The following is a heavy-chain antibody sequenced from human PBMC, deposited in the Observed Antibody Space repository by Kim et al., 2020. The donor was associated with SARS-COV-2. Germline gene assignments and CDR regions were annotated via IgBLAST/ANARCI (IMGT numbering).Heavy chain of an antibody. CDR3: TTHIVVVGDY. CDR2: NWYDGSNK. V-gene: IGHV3-33*01. D-gene: IGHD2-21*01. J-gene: IGHJ4*02. CDR1: GFTFSSYG. Sequence: GGSLRLSCAASGFTFSSYGMHWVRQAPGKGLEWVAVNWYDGSNKYYADSVKGRFTISRDNSKNTLYLQMNSLRAEDRVVYYCTTHIVVVGDYWGQGTLVTVSS.